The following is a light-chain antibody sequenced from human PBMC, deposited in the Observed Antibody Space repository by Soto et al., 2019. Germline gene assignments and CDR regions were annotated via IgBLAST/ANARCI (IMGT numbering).Light chain of an antibody. Sequence: IRLTQSPSSLSASVGDSVTITCRASQGITSYLAWYQQKPGKAPNLLIYGASTLQSGVPSRFSGSGSGTDFTLTINSLQAEDFATYYCQQTSSYPSTFGGGTKVDIK. CDR1: QGITSY. J-gene: IGKJ4*01. CDR3: QQTSSYPST. CDR2: GAS. V-gene: IGKV1-9*01.